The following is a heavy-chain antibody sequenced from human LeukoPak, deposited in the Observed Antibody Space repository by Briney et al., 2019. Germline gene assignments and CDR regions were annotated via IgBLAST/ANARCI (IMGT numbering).Heavy chain of an antibody. CDR3: SRDPRNLDY. Sequence: PGGSLRLSCAVSAFTFSDNYMTWIRQAPGKGLESVSYISPSGTDISYADSVKGRFTISRDNAKDSLYLQMNSLRAEDTAVYYCSRDPRNLDYWGQGTLVTVSS. CDR1: AFTFSDNY. CDR2: ISPSGTDI. J-gene: IGHJ4*02. V-gene: IGHV3-11*01. D-gene: IGHD1-14*01.